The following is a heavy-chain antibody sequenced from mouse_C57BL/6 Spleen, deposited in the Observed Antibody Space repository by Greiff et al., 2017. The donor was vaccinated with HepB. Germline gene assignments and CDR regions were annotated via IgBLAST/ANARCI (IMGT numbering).Heavy chain of an antibody. D-gene: IGHD3-2*02. CDR1: GYSFSSYW. CDR3: ARASSGYVRNY. J-gene: IGHJ2*01. V-gene: IGHV1-80*01. CDR2: IYPGDGDT. Sequence: QVQLQQSGAELVKPGASVKISCKASGYSFSSYWMNWVKQRPGKGLEWIGQIYPGDGDTNYNGKFKGKATLTADKSSSTAYMQLSSLTSEDSAVYFCARASSGYVRNYWGQGTTLTVSS.